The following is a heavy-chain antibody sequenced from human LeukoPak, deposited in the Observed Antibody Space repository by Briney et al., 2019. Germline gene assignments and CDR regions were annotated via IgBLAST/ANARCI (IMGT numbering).Heavy chain of an antibody. D-gene: IGHD4-23*01. CDR1: GFTFDDYA. J-gene: IGHJ3*02. V-gene: IGHV3-9*01. CDR2: ISWNSGSI. CDR3: AREAVAHDAFDI. Sequence: GGSLRLSCAASGFTFDDYAMHWVRQAPGKGLEWVSGISWNSGSIGYADSVKGRFTISRDNAKNSLYLQMNSLRAEDTAVYYCAREAVAHDAFDIWGQGTMVTVSS.